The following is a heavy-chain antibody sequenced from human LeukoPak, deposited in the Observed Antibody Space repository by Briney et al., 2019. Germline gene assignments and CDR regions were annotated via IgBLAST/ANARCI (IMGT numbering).Heavy chain of an antibody. D-gene: IGHD3-10*01. Sequence: GGSLRLSCAASGFTFSSYAMSWVRQAPGKGLEWVSAISGSGGSTYYADSVKGRFTTSRDNSKTTLYLQMNSLRAEDTAVYYCAKDRSSLSLVRGVIGYFDYWGQGTLVTVSS. CDR1: GFTFSSYA. J-gene: IGHJ4*02. V-gene: IGHV3-23*01. CDR3: AKDRSSLSLVRGVIGYFDY. CDR2: ISGSGGST.